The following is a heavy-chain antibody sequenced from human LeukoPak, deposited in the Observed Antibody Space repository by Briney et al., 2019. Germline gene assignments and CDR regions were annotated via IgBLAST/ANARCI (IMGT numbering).Heavy chain of an antibody. J-gene: IGHJ5*02. D-gene: IGHD5-12*01. CDR1: GGTFSSYA. V-gene: IGHV1-69*01. CDR3: ARSAGISGYDSA. CDR2: IIPIFGTA. Sequence: SVTVSCTASGGTFSSYAISWVRQAPGQGLEWMGGIIPIFGTANYAQKFQGRVTITADESTSTAYMELSSLRSEDTAVYYCARSAGISGYDSAWGQGTLVTVSS.